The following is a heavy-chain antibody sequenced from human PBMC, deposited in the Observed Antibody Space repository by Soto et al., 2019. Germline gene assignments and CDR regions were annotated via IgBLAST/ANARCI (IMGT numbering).Heavy chain of an antibody. D-gene: IGHD2-8*02. CDR3: ARDKITGHFDY. V-gene: IGHV4-39*07. CDR1: GGSISSGPYS. Sequence: PSETLSLTCTVSGGSISSGPYSWSWIRQPPGEGLEWIGEIHHSGSTYYNPSLKSRITMSVDTSKNQFSLKLTSVTAADTAVYYCARDKITGHFDYWGQGTLVSV. J-gene: IGHJ4*02. CDR2: IHHSGST.